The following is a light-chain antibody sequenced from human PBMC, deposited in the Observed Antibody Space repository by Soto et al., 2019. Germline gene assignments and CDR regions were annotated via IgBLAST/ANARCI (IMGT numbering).Light chain of an antibody. CDR2: DAS. CDR1: QSISNR. J-gene: IGKJ5*01. CDR3: QQYDNLPLI. V-gene: IGKV1-33*01. Sequence: DIQMTHSPSTLSASLGDRVTITSLASQSISNRLAWYQQKPGKAPKLLIYDASSLETGVPSRFSGSGSGTDFTLTISSLQPEDFATYYCQQYDNLPLIFGQGTRLEIK.